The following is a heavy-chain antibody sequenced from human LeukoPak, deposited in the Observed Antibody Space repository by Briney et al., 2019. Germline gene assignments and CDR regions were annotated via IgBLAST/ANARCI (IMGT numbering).Heavy chain of an antibody. CDR3: ARGTVTTQNYYFDY. V-gene: IGHV4-31*03. D-gene: IGHD4-11*01. J-gene: IGHJ4*02. CDR2: IYYSGST. Sequence: PSQTLSLTCTVPGGSISSGGYYWSWIRQHPGKGLEWIGYIYYSGSTYYNPSLKSRVTISVDTSKNQFSLKLSSVTAADTAVYYCARGTVTTQNYYFDYWGQGTLVTVSS. CDR1: GGSISSGGYY.